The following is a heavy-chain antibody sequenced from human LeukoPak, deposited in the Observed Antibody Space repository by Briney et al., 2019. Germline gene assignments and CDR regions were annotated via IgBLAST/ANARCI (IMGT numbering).Heavy chain of an antibody. CDR1: GLTFSDHY. CDR2: TRNKANSYTT. V-gene: IGHV3-72*01. CDR3: ARVGYSYGGEYYFDY. D-gene: IGHD5-18*01. J-gene: IGHJ4*02. Sequence: HPGGSLRLSCAASGLTFSDHYMDRVRQAPGKGLEWVGRTRNKANSYTTEYAASVKGRFTISRDDSKNSLYLQMNSLKTEDTAVYYCARVGYSYGGEYYFDYWGQGTLVTVSS.